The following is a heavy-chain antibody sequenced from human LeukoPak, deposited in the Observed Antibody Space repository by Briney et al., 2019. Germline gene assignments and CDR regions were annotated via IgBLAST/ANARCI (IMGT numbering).Heavy chain of an antibody. CDR2: IYYSGST. Sequence: SETLSLTCTVSGGSISSYYWSWIRQPPGKGLGWIGYIYYSGSTNYNPSLKSRVTISVDTSKNQFSLKLSSVTAADTAVYYCARDRAGCSSTSCYAPNDYWGQGTLVTVSS. D-gene: IGHD2-2*01. CDR3: ARDRAGCSSTSCYAPNDY. CDR1: GGSISSYY. J-gene: IGHJ4*02. V-gene: IGHV4-59*01.